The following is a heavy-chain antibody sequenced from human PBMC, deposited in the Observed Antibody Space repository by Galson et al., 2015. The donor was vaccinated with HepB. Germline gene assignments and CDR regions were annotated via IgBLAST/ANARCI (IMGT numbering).Heavy chain of an antibody. CDR2: ISGSGGTT. CDR1: GFTFSSYA. Sequence: SLRLSCAASGFTFSSYAMYWGRQAPEKGLEWVSVISGSGGTTYYTDSVKGRFTISRDNSKNTLYLQMNSLRGEDTALYYCAKGIVGARAFDSWGQGTLVTVSS. J-gene: IGHJ4*02. V-gene: IGHV3-23*01. D-gene: IGHD1-26*01. CDR3: AKGIVGARAFDS.